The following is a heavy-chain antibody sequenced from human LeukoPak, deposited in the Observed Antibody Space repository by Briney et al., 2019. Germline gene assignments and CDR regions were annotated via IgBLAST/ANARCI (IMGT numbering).Heavy chain of an antibody. J-gene: IGHJ5*02. CDR2: ISAYNGNT. Sequence: GASVKVSCKASGYTFTSNGISWVRQDPGQGLEWMGWISAYNGNTNYAQKLQGRVTMTTDTSTSTAYMELRSLRSDDAAVYYCARSLRFLEWPHPHNWFDPWGQGTLVTVSS. CDR1: GYTFTSNG. V-gene: IGHV1-18*01. CDR3: ARSLRFLEWPHPHNWFDP. D-gene: IGHD3-3*01.